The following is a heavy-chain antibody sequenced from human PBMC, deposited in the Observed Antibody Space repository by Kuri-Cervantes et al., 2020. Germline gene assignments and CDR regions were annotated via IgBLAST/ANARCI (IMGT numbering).Heavy chain of an antibody. Sequence: GESLKISCAASGFTFSSYSMNWVRQAPGKGLEWVSSISSSSSYIYYADSVKGRFTISRDNSKNTLYLQMNSLRAEDTAVYYCARESSSSWYLLNYYYYYYMDVWGKGTTVTVSS. J-gene: IGHJ6*03. CDR3: ARESSSSWYLLNYYYYYYMDV. D-gene: IGHD6-13*01. CDR2: ISSSSSYI. V-gene: IGHV3-21*01. CDR1: GFTFSSYS.